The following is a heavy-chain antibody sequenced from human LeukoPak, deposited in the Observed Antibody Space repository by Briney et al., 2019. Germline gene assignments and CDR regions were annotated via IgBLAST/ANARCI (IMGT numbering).Heavy chain of an antibody. D-gene: IGHD3-9*01. Sequence: SSETLSLTGTVSGGSISSSSYYWGWIRQPPGRGLEWIGYIYYSGSTNYNPSLKSRVTISVVTSKNQFSLKLSSVTAADTAVYYCARGFETGSIDYWGQGTLVTVSS. CDR1: GGSISSSSYY. V-gene: IGHV4-61*05. CDR2: IYYSGST. J-gene: IGHJ4*02. CDR3: ARGFETGSIDY.